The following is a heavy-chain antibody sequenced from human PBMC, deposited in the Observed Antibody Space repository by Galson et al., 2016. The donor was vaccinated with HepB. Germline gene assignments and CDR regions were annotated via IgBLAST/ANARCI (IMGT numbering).Heavy chain of an antibody. D-gene: IGHD2-2*01. CDR3: ARAGNCSTITCPLEH. V-gene: IGHV3-23*01. J-gene: IGHJ1*01. CDR2: ISGSGGGT. CDR1: GFTFSTYA. Sequence: SLRLSCAASGFTFSTYAMSWVRQAPGKGLEWVSVISGSGGGTHYADPVKGRFTISRDNSRSTLYLQMASLRAEDTAIYYCARAGNCSTITCPLEHWGQGNLVTVSS.